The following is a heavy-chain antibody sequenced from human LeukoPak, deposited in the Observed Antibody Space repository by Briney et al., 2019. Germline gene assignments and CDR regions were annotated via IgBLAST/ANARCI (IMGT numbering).Heavy chain of an antibody. Sequence: GGSLRLSCAASGITFSSYSMNWVRQAPGKGLEWVSAISGSGGSTYYADSVKGRFTISRDNSKNTLYLQMNSLRAEDTAVYYCAKDGGSNYYDSSGYLFDYWGQGTLVTVSS. CDR1: GITFSSYS. CDR3: AKDGGSNYYDSSGYLFDY. J-gene: IGHJ4*02. CDR2: ISGSGGST. V-gene: IGHV3-23*01. D-gene: IGHD3-22*01.